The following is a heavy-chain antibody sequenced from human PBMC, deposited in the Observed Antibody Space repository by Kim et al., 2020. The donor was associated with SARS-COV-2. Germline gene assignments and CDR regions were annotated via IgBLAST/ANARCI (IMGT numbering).Heavy chain of an antibody. D-gene: IGHD3-9*01. Sequence: GGSLRLSCAASGFTFSSYSMSWVRQAPGKGLEWVSYISSSSSTIYYADSVKGRFTISRDNAKNSLYLQMNSLRDEDTAVYYCARKYYDILTGYYRFDYWGQGTLVTVSS. CDR1: GFTFSSYS. J-gene: IGHJ4*02. CDR3: ARKYYDILTGYYRFDY. CDR2: ISSSSSTI. V-gene: IGHV3-48*02.